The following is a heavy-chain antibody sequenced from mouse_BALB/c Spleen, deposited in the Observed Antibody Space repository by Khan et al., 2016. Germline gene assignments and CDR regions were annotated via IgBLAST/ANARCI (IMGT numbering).Heavy chain of an antibody. CDR3: ARSDCDY. CDR1: GYTFTSYW. D-gene: IGHD2-4*01. CDR2: IYPGDGDT. Sequence: QVRLQQSGAELARPGASVKLSCKASGYTFTSYWMQWVKQRPGQGLEWIGAIYPGDGDTRYTQKFKGKATLTADKSSSTAYMQLSSLASEDSAVYYCARSDCDYWGQGTTLTVSS. V-gene: IGHV1-87*01. J-gene: IGHJ2*01.